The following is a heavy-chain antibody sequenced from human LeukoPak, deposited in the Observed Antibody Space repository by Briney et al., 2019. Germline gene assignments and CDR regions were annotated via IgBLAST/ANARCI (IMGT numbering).Heavy chain of an antibody. CDR3: AREGSSWLQFDY. CDR1: GYAFTSYY. CDR2: INPSGGST. D-gene: IGHD6-13*01. V-gene: IGHV1-46*01. J-gene: IGHJ4*02. Sequence: ASVKVSCKASGYAFTSYYMHWVRQAPGQGLEWMGIINPSGGSTSYAQKFQGRVTMTRDTSTSTVYMELSSLRSEDTAVYYCAREGSSWLQFDYWGQGTLVTVSS.